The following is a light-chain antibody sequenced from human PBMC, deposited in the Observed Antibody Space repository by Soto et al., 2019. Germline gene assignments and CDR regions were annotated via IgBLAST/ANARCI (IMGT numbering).Light chain of an antibody. Sequence: DIQMTQSPSSLSASVGDRVTITCRASQSITTYLNWYKQKPGKAPKLLISAASSLQSGVPSRFSGSGFGTDFTLTISSLQPEDFATYYCQQSYNTPLTFGGGTKVEIK. CDR1: QSITTY. V-gene: IGKV1-39*01. CDR3: QQSYNTPLT. CDR2: AAS. J-gene: IGKJ4*01.